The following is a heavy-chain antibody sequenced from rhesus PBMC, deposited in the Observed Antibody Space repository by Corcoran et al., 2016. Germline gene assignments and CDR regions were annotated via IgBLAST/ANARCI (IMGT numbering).Heavy chain of an antibody. Sequence: QVQLVQSGAEVKKPGASVKVSCKASGFTFGSYAINWVRQAPGQGLEWMGVIIPLVGITNSAEKFQGRVTITADTSTSTADRELSSLRSEDTAVYYCAITVAEPYYYGLDSWGQGVVVTVSS. V-gene: IGHV1-198*02. CDR3: AITVAEPYYYGLDS. D-gene: IGHD4-29*01. CDR2: IIPLVGIT. CDR1: GFTFGSYA. J-gene: IGHJ6*01.